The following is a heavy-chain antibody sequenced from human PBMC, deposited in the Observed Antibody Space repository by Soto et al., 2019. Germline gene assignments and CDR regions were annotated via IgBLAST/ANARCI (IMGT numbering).Heavy chain of an antibody. CDR3: ASSVGGGNSASDYYDY. V-gene: IGHV1-69*01. D-gene: IGHD4-4*01. CDR1: GGTFSSYA. CDR2: IIPIFGTA. J-gene: IGHJ4*02. Sequence: QVQLVQSGAEVKKPGSSVKVSCKASGGTFSSYAISWVRQAPGQGLEWMGGIIPIFGTANYAQKFQGRVTITADESTSTDYMELSSLRSEDTAVYYCASSVGGGNSASDYYDYWGQGTLVTVSS.